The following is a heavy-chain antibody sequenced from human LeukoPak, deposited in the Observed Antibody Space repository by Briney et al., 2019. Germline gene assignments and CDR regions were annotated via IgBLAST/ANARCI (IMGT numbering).Heavy chain of an antibody. J-gene: IGHJ3*02. CDR2: INPNSGGT. CDR3: ARPRDGYNYDAFDI. Sequence: ASVKVSCKASGYTFTGYYMHWVRQAPGQGLEWMGWINPNSGGTNYAQKFQGRVTMTRDTSISTAYMELSRLRSDDTAVYYCARPRDGYNYDAFDIWGQGTMVTVSS. V-gene: IGHV1-2*02. D-gene: IGHD5-24*01. CDR1: GYTFTGYY.